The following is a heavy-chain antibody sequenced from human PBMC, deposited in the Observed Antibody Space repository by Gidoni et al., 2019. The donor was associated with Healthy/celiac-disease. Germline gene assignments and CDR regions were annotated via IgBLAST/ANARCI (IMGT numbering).Heavy chain of an antibody. J-gene: IGHJ4*02. D-gene: IGHD3-22*01. CDR3: ARRGYVVVTMYYFDY. V-gene: IGHV4-34*01. Sequence: QVQLQQWGAGLLKPSETLSLTCAVYGGSFSGYYWSCIRQPPGKGLEWIGEINHSGSTNYNPSLKSRVTISVDTSKNQFSLKLSSVTAADTAVYYCARRGYVVVTMYYFDYWGQGTLVTVSS. CDR1: GGSFSGYY. CDR2: INHSGST.